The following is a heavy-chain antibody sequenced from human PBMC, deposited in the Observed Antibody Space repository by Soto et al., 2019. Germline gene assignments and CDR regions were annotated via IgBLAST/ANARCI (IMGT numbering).Heavy chain of an antibody. CDR2: INHSGST. J-gene: IGHJ4*02. Sequence: SETLSLTCTVYGGSFSGYYWSWIRQPPGKGLELIGEINHSGSTNYNPSLKSRVTISIDTSKNQFSLNLRSVTAADTAVYYCAGPPDCGGDCFYFDSWGQGTPVTVSS. V-gene: IGHV4-34*01. CDR3: AGPPDCGGDCFYFDS. CDR1: GGSFSGYY. D-gene: IGHD2-21*02.